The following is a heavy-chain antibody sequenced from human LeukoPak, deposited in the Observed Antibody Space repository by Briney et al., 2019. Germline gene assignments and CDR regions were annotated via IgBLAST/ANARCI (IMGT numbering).Heavy chain of an antibody. CDR2: ISAYNGNT. CDR3: ASSITMNPIYYYYGMDV. V-gene: IGHV1-18*01. D-gene: IGHD3-22*01. Sequence: ASVKVSCKASGYTFTSYGISWVRQAPGQGLEWMGWISAYNGNTNYAQKLQGRVTMTTDTSTSTAYMELRSLRSDDTAVYYRASSITMNPIYYYYGMDVWGQGTTVTVSS. J-gene: IGHJ6*02. CDR1: GYTFTSYG.